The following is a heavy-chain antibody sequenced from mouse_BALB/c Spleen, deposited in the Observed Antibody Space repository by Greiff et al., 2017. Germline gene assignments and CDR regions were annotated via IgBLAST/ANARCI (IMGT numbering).Heavy chain of an antibody. CDR2: IWGDGST. V-gene: IGHV2-6-7*01. CDR1: GFSLTGYG. CDR3: ARDKANWGYAMDY. D-gene: IGHD4-1*01. J-gene: IGHJ4*01. Sequence: VMLVESGPGLVAPSQSLSITCTVSGFSLTGYGVNWVRQPPGKGLEWLGMIWGDGSTDYNSALKSRLSSSKDNSKSQVFFKMNSLQTDDTARYYCARDKANWGYAMDYWGQGTSVTVSS.